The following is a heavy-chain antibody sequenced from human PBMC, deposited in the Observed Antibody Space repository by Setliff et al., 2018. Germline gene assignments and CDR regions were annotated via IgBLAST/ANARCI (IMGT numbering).Heavy chain of an antibody. Sequence: SETLSLTCTVSGGSISSYYWSWIRQPAGKGLEWIGRIYTSGSTNYNPSLKRRVTMSVDTSKNQFSLKLSSVNAADTAVYYCARDRRGYSYGSLGYYYYCMDVWGQGTTVTVSS. CDR3: ARDRRGYSYGSLGYYYYCMDV. J-gene: IGHJ6*02. CDR2: IYTSGST. D-gene: IGHD5-18*01. CDR1: GGSISSYY. V-gene: IGHV4-4*07.